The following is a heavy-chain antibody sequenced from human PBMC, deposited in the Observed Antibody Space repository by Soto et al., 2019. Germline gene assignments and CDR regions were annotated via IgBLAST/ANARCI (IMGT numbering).Heavy chain of an antibody. CDR2: IWYDGSNK. D-gene: IGHD6-13*01. CDR3: AREEIAAAGPYYYYYGMDV. V-gene: IGHV3-33*01. J-gene: IGHJ6*02. Sequence: GGSLRLSCAASGFTFSSYGMHWVRQAPGKGLEWVAVIWYDGSNKYYADSVKGRFTISRDNSKNTLYLQMNSLRAEDTAVYYCAREEIAAAGPYYYYYGMDVWGQGTTVTVSS. CDR1: GFTFSSYG.